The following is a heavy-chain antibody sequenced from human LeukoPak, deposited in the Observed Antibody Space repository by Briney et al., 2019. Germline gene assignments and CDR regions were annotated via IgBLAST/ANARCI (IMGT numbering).Heavy chain of an antibody. Sequence: GGSLRLSCAASGFTFSGYSMNWVRQAPGKGLEWVSSISDSSAYMYYADSVKGRFTTSRDNAKNSLYQQMSSLRADDTAVYYCARWFCSGGSCYHDYWGQGTPVTVSS. V-gene: IGHV3-21*01. CDR1: GFTFSGYS. CDR3: ARWFCSGGSCYHDY. J-gene: IGHJ4*02. D-gene: IGHD2-15*01. CDR2: ISDSSAYM.